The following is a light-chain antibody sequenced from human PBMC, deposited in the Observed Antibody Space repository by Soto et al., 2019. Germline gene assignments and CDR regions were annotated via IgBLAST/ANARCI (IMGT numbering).Light chain of an antibody. CDR2: GAS. CDR3: QQYNNWPYT. Sequence: EIVMTQSPATLSVSPGERATLSCRASQSVSSNLAWYQQKPGQAPRLLIYGASTRATGIPARFSGSGSGTGFTLPNKSLQSEDFAVYYCQQYNNWPYTFGQGTKLEIK. V-gene: IGKV3-15*01. J-gene: IGKJ2*01. CDR1: QSVSSN.